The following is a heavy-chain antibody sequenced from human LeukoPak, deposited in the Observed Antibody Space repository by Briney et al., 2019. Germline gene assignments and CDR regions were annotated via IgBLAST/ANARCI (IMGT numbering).Heavy chain of an antibody. CDR1: EFTFSSYG. V-gene: IGHV3-30*03. J-gene: IGHJ6*02. CDR3: AREAGYGMDV. Sequence: PGGSLRLSCAASEFTFSSYGMHWGRQAPGKGLEWVAVMSYDGSGKYYADSVKGRFTISRDNSKSTLYLQMNSLRAEDTAVYYCAREAGYGMDVWGQGTTVTVSS. CDR2: MSYDGSGK. D-gene: IGHD6-19*01.